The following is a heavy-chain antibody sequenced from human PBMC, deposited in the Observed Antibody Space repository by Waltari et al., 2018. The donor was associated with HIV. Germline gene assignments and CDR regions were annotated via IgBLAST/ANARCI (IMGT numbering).Heavy chain of an antibody. Sequence: QVQLQESGPGLVKPSQTLSLTCTVSGGSISSGSYYWSWIRQPAGKGLEWIGRIYTSGSTNYNPSIKSRVTISVDTSKNQFSLKLSSVTAADTAVYYCAADSSGYLDASDIWGQGTMVTVSS. CDR1: GGSISSGSYY. CDR2: IYTSGST. J-gene: IGHJ3*02. V-gene: IGHV4-61*02. CDR3: AADSSGYLDASDI. D-gene: IGHD3-22*01.